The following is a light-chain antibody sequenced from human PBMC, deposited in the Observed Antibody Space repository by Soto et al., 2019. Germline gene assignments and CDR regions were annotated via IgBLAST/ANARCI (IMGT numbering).Light chain of an antibody. V-gene: IGLV2-14*01. CDR1: SSDVGGYNS. J-gene: IGLJ1*01. CDR2: DVT. Sequence: QSVLTQPASVSGSPGLSIAISCTGTSSDVGGYNSVSWYQQHPGKAPKLVIYDVTSRPSGVSNRFSGPKSGNTASLTISGLQAEDEGDYYCSSYRTGGSYVFGTGTKVTVL. CDR3: SSYRTGGSYV.